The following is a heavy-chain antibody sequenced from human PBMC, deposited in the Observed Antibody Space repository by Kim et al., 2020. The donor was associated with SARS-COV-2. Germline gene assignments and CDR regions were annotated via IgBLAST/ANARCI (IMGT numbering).Heavy chain of an antibody. CDR1: GFTFSSYN. D-gene: IGHD3-16*01. V-gene: IGHV3-21*01. CDR2: IAGSSGYT. Sequence: GGSLRLSCAASGFTFSSYNVNWVRQAPGRGLEWVSSIAGSSGYTYYADSVKGRFTISRDNAKNSLYLQMNSLRAEDMAVYYCASGRQDDVSGYWGQGTLVAVSS. CDR3: ASGRQDDVSGY. J-gene: IGHJ4*02.